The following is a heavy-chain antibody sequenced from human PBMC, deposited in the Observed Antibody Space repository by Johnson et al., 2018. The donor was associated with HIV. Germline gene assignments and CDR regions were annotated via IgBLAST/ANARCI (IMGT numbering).Heavy chain of an antibody. CDR3: ARRMVVGYHALDF. CDR2: ISWNSGSI. J-gene: IGHJ3*01. V-gene: IGHV3-20*04. CDR1: GFTFSSYG. Sequence: VQLVESGGGVVQPGRSLRLSCAASGFTFSSYGMSWVRQAPGKGLEWVPGISWNSGSIGYADSVKGRFTISRDNAKSSLYLQMNSLRVEDTAIYYCARRMVVGYHALDFWGQGTVVSVPS. D-gene: IGHD2-21*01.